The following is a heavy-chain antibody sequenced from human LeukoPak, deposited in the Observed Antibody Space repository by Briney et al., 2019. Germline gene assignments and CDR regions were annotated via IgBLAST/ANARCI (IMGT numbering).Heavy chain of an antibody. J-gene: IGHJ4*02. CDR3: ASRGYSGYDASDY. CDR2: INPSGGST. D-gene: IGHD5-12*01. CDR1: GYTFTSYY. V-gene: IGHV1-46*01. Sequence: ASVKVSCKASGYTFTSYYMHWVRQAPGQGLEWMGIINPSGGSTTYAQRVQGRVTMTRDMSTSTVYMELSSLRSEDTAVYYCASRGYSGYDASDYWGQGTLVTVSS.